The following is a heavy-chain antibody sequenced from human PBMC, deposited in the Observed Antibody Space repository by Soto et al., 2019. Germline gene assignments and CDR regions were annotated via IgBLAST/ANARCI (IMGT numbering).Heavy chain of an antibody. CDR2: IYYSGST. J-gene: IGHJ5*02. Sequence: PSETLSLTCTVSGGSISSYYWSWIRQPPGKGLEWIGYIYYSGSTNYNPSLKSRVTISVDTSKNQFSLKLSSVTAADTAVYYCAGSRTSSGWFDPWGQGTLVTVSS. CDR3: AGSRTSSGWFDP. V-gene: IGHV4-59*01. CDR1: GGSISSYY. D-gene: IGHD6-19*01.